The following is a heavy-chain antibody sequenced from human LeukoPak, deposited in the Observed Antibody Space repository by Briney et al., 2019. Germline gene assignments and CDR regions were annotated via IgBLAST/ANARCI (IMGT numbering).Heavy chain of an antibody. CDR1: GFTFSIYA. V-gene: IGHV3-23*01. CDR3: ARGSSDYVYYYYYYMDV. J-gene: IGHJ6*03. CDR2: ITSRGEST. Sequence: PGGSLRLSCAASGFTFSIYAMSWVRQAPGKGLQWVSSITSRGESTWYVDSVKGRFTITRDNSENTLYLQMHSLRAEDTAVYYCARGSSDYVYYYYYYMDVWGKGTTVTVSS. D-gene: IGHD4-17*01.